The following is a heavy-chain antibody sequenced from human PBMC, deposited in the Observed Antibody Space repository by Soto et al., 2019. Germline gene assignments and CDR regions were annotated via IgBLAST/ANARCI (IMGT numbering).Heavy chain of an antibody. Sequence: ASVKVSCKASVYTFTSYAIHWVRQAPGQRLEWMAWISGYNGYPKHTQKFRGRVTVTTDTTTRTGYMELRNLRSDDTAVYYCARASAGALYDFWGQGTRVTVSS. V-gene: IGHV1-3*01. J-gene: IGHJ4*02. CDR2: ISGYNGYP. CDR3: ARASAGALYDF. D-gene: IGHD6-13*01. CDR1: VYTFTSYA.